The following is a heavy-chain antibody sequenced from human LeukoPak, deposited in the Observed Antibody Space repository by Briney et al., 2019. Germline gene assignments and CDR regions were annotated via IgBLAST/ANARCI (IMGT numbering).Heavy chain of an antibody. J-gene: IGHJ3*02. V-gene: IGHV3-21*01. CDR2: ISSSSRYI. Sequence: PGGSLRLSCAASGFTFSSFTMNWVRQAPGKGLEWVSSISSSSRYIYYGDSVMGRFTISRDNAKNSLYLQMNSLRAEDTAVYYCARGGSDPVSGRYYGGGAFDIWGQGTMVTVPS. CDR1: GFTFSSFT. CDR3: ARGGSDPVSGRYYGGGAFDI. D-gene: IGHD1-26*01.